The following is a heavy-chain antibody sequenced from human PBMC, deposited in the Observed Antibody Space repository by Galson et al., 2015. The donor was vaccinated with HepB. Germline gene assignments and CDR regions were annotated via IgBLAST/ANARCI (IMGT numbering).Heavy chain of an antibody. CDR2: IRSKAYGGTT. Sequence: SLRLSCAASGFTFGDYAMSWFRQAPGKGLEWVGFIRSKAYGGTTEYAASVKGRFTISRDDSKSIAYLQMNSLKTEDTAVYYCTRDPVLYDFWSGYSRHGYYYMDVWGKGTTVTVSS. CDR1: GFTFGDYA. CDR3: TRDPVLYDFWSGYSRHGYYYMDV. D-gene: IGHD3-3*01. V-gene: IGHV3-49*03. J-gene: IGHJ6*03.